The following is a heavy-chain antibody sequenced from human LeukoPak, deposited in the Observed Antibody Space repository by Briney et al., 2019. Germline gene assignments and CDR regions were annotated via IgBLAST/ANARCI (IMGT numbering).Heavy chain of an antibody. Sequence: GGSLRLSCSASGFTFLSYAMHWVRQAPGKGLEYVSATSSDGGSTYYADSVKGRFTISRDNSKNTLYLQMNSLRAEDTAVYYCAKDRGSGWYYFDYWGQGTLVTVSS. CDR2: TSSDGGST. CDR3: AKDRGSGWYYFDY. V-gene: IGHV3-64*04. J-gene: IGHJ4*02. CDR1: GFTFLSYA. D-gene: IGHD6-19*01.